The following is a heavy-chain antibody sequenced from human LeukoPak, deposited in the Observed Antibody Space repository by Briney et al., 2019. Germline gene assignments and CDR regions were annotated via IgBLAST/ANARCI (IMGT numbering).Heavy chain of an antibody. CDR3: ARSYCSGGSCYSIYYYGMDV. D-gene: IGHD2-15*01. Sequence: ASAKVSCKASGYTFTSYAMNWVRQAPGQGLEWMGWITTNTGNPTYAQGFTGRFVFSLDTSVSTAYLQISSLKAEDTAVYYCARSYCSGGSCYSIYYYGMDVWGQGTTVTVSS. CDR2: ITTNTGNP. V-gene: IGHV7-4-1*02. CDR1: GYTFTSYA. J-gene: IGHJ6*02.